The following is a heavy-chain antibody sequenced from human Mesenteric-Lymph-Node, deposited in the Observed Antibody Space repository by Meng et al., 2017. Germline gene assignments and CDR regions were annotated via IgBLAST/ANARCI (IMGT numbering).Heavy chain of an antibody. J-gene: IGHJ4*02. V-gene: IGHV3-7*01. CDR3: ARGRPPAQYYFDY. Sequence: GESLKISCAASGFTFSSYWMSWVRQAPGKGLEWVANIKQDGSEKYYVDSVKGRFTISRDNSKNTLYPQMNSLRAEDTAVYYCARGRPPAQYYFDYWGQGTLVTVSS. CDR2: IKQDGSEK. D-gene: IGHD2-2*01. CDR1: GFTFSSYW.